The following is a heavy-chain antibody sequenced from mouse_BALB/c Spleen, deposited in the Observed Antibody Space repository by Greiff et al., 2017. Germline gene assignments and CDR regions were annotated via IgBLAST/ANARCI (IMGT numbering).Heavy chain of an antibody. D-gene: IGHD1-1*01. Sequence: EVKLVESGAELVKPGASVKLSCTASGFNIKDTYMHWVKQRPEQGLEWIGRIDPANGNTKYDPKFQGKATITADTSSNTAYLQLSSLTSEDTAVYYCALITTVPPGYFDVWGAGTTVTVSS. CDR1: GFNIKDTY. CDR2: IDPANGNT. J-gene: IGHJ1*01. V-gene: IGHV14-3*02. CDR3: ALITTVPPGYFDV.